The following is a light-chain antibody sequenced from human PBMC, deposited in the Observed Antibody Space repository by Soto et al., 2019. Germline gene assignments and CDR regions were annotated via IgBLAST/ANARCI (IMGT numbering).Light chain of an antibody. CDR3: HQRQYGPQIT. Sequence: VVLTQSPATLSLSPGERATLSCRTSLSVSVYLDWYQQKPGQAPRLLISDASNRATGIPARFSGSGSGTDFTLTISSLEPEDFAVYYCHQRQYGPQITFGQGTRLQIK. V-gene: IGKV3-11*01. CDR2: DAS. J-gene: IGKJ5*01. CDR1: LSVSVY.